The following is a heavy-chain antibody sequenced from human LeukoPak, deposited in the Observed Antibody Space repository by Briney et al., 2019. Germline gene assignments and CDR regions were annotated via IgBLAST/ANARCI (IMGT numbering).Heavy chain of an antibody. CDR2: FDPEDGET. D-gene: IGHD5-12*01. Sequence: ASVKVSCKVSGYTLTELCMHWVRHGPGKGLGWMGGFDPEDGETIYAQKFQGRVTMTEDTSTDTAYMELSSLRSEDTAVYYCATRPPSGFPPYGMDVWGKGTTVTVSS. J-gene: IGHJ6*04. V-gene: IGHV1-24*01. CDR1: GYTLTELC. CDR3: ATRPPSGFPPYGMDV.